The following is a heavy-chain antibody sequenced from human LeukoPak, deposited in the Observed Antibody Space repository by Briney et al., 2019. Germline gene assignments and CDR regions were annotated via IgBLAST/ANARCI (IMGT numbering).Heavy chain of an antibody. Sequence: GGSLRLSCAASGFTFNRRGMHWVRQAPGKGLEWVSGISWNSGSIGYADSVKGRFTISRDNAKNSLYLQMNSLRAEDTAVYYCAELGITMIGGVWGKGTTVTISS. D-gene: IGHD3-10*02. CDR1: GFTFNRRG. CDR3: AELGITMIGGV. CDR2: ISWNSGSI. V-gene: IGHV3-9*01. J-gene: IGHJ6*04.